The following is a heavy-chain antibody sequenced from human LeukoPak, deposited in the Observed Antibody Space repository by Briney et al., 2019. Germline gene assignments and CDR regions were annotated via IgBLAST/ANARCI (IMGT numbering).Heavy chain of an antibody. Sequence: KSSETLSLTCAVSGGSISSGGYSWSWIRQPPGKGLEWIGYIYYSGSTYYNPSVKSRVTISVDTSKNQFSLKLSSVTAADTAVYYCARVDFNDSGSYFTIDYWGQGTLVTVSS. J-gene: IGHJ4*02. D-gene: IGHD1-26*01. CDR3: ARVDFNDSGSYFTIDY. CDR1: GGSISSGGYS. CDR2: IYYSGST. V-gene: IGHV4-31*11.